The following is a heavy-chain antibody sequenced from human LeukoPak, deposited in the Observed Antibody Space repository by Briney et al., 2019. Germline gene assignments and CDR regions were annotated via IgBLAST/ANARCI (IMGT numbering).Heavy chain of an antibody. CDR1: GGSIGSYY. J-gene: IGHJ1*01. CDR2: LSNSGST. CDR3: ARATETFSWFLQH. V-gene: IGHV4-59*01. D-gene: IGHD6-13*01. Sequence: NPSETLSLTCSVSGGSIGSYYWSWIRQPPGKGLEWIGHLSNSGSTNYNPSLKSRVTISVDTSKNQFSLKLNSVTAADTAVYYCARATETFSWFLQHWGQGTLVTVSS.